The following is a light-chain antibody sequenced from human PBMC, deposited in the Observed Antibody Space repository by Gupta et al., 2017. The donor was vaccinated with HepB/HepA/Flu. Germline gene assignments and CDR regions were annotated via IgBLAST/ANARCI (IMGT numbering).Light chain of an antibody. CDR3: QQDNSSPSI. Sequence: DIQMTQSPSTLSASVGDRVTITCRASQSISSWLAWYQQKPGKAPNLLIYKASTLESGVPSRFSGSGSGTEFTLTISSLQPDDFATYYCQQDNSSPSIFGQGTKLDIK. CDR1: QSISSW. CDR2: KAS. V-gene: IGKV1-5*03. J-gene: IGKJ2*02.